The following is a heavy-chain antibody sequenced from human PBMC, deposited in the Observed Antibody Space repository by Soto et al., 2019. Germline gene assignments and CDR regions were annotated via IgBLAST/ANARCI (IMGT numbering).Heavy chain of an antibody. D-gene: IGHD1-26*01. CDR1: GFTFSSYA. V-gene: IGHV3-30-3*01. Sequence: QVQLVESGGGVVQPGRSLRLSCAASGFTFSSYAMHWVRQAPGKGLEWVAVISYDGSNKYYADSVKGRFTISRDNSKNQLYLQKNSLRAEEKAVYYWGRDYSGSCDYWGQGTLVTVSS. CDR3: GRDYSGSCDY. CDR2: ISYDGSNK. J-gene: IGHJ4*02.